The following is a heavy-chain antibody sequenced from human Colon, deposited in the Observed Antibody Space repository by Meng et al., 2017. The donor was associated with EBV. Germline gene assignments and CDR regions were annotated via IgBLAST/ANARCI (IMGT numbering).Heavy chain of an antibody. CDR2: IHYSGST. V-gene: IGHV4-31*03. D-gene: IGHD3-22*01. J-gene: IGHJ5*02. Sequence: QVQLQESGPGLVKPSQTLSLTCPASGGSISSGTYYWGWIRQLPGKGLEWIAYIHYSGSTYYSPSLKSRVTISVDTSKNQLSLKLSSMTAADTAVYYCARYVFDSSSLYSNWFDPWGQGTLVTVSS. CDR3: ARYVFDSSSLYSNWFDP. CDR1: GGSISSGTYY.